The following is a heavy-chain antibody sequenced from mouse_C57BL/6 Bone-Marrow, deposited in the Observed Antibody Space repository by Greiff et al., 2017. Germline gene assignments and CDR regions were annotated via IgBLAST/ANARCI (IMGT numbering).Heavy chain of an antibody. Sequence: EVNLVESGGGLVQPGGSLKLSCAASGFTFSDYYMYWVRQTPEKRLEWVAYISNGGGSTYYPDTVKGRFTISRDNAKNTLYLQMSRLKSEDTAMYYCARLWDGAWFAYWGQGTLVTVSA. CDR2: ISNGGGST. J-gene: IGHJ3*01. V-gene: IGHV5-12*01. CDR3: ARLWDGAWFAY. CDR1: GFTFSDYY. D-gene: IGHD4-1*01.